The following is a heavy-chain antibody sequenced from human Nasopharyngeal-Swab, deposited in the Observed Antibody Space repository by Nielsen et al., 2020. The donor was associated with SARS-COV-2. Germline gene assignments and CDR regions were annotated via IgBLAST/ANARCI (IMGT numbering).Heavy chain of an antibody. J-gene: IGHJ3*02. CDR2: IDWDGDK. CDR1: GFSLASGGMC. CDR3: ARSGPQYGRDALDI. Sequence: SGPTLVKPPQTVTLTCTLSGFSLASGGMCVSWIRQPPGKALEWLARIDWDGDKYYSTSLKTGLTISKVTSKNQVVLSMTNMDPVDTATYYCARSGPQYGRDALDIWGQGTMVSVSS. D-gene: IGHD6-6*01. V-gene: IGHV2-70*11.